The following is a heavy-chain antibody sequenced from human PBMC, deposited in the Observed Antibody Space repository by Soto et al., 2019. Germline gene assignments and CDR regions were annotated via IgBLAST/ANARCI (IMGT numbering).Heavy chain of an antibody. CDR2: ISYDGSNK. D-gene: IGHD4-17*01. V-gene: IGHV3-30*03. CDR1: GFTFSRYG. CDR3: AREGYGDYDGYLFDP. Sequence: SLRLSCAASGFTFSRYGMHWVRQAPGKGLEWVAVISYDGSNKYYADSVKGRFTISRDNSKNTLYLQMNSLRSEDTAVYYCAREGYGDYDGYLFDPWGQGTLVTVSS. J-gene: IGHJ5*02.